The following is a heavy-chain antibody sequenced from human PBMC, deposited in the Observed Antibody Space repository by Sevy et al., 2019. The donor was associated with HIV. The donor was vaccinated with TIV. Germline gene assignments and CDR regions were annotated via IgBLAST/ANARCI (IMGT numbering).Heavy chain of an antibody. D-gene: IGHD3-3*01. CDR3: ARGKHISDYYGSFDY. Sequence: GGSLRLSCAASGLTVSSNFMSWVRQAPGKGLEWVSVIYIGGSTYYADSVKCRFTISRDNSKNTLYLQMNSLRAEDTAVYFCARGKHISDYYGSFDYWGQGTLVTVSS. V-gene: IGHV3-53*01. CDR1: GLTVSSNF. J-gene: IGHJ4*02. CDR2: IYIGGST.